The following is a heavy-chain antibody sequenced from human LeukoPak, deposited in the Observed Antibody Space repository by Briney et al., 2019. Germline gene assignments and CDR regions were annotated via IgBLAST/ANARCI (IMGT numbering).Heavy chain of an antibody. CDR3: TRVGYIDEGIDY. CDR2: IKQDGSKK. V-gene: IGHV3-7*04. Sequence: GRSLRLSCAASGFPFSSYWMTWVRQAPGKGLEWVANIKQDGSKKSYVDSVEGRFTISRDNAKNSLYLQMNSLRAEDTAIYYCTRVGYIDEGIDYWGQGTLVTVSS. J-gene: IGHJ4*02. D-gene: IGHD5-24*01. CDR1: GFPFSSYW.